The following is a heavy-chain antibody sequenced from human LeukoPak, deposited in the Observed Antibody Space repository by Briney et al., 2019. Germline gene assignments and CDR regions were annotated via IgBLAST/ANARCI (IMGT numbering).Heavy chain of an antibody. CDR1: GGSIRTYY. D-gene: IGHD3-16*01. CDR3: ARYGGYYFDY. J-gene: IGHJ4*02. V-gene: IGHV4-59*08. Sequence: PSETLSLTCTVSGGSIRTYYWTWIRQPPGKGLEWIGYIHNSVTNSKPSLKSRVPISVDTSKNQSSLKLSSVTAADTAVYYCARYGGYYFDYWGQGTLVTVSS. CDR2: IHNSVT.